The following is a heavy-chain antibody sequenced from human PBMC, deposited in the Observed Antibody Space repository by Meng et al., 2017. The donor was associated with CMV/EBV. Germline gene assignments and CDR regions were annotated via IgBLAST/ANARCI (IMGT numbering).Heavy chain of an antibody. J-gene: IGHJ5*02. CDR1: GYTFTSYG. V-gene: IGHV1-2*02. D-gene: IGHD6-13*01. CDR2: INPNSGGT. CDR3: ARSSSWYHWGGWFDP. Sequence: ASVKVSCKASGYTFTSYGISWVRQAPGQGLEWMGWINPNSGGTNYAQKFQGRVTMTRDTSISTAYMELSRLRSDDTAVYYCARSSSWYHWGGWFDPWGQGTLVTVSS.